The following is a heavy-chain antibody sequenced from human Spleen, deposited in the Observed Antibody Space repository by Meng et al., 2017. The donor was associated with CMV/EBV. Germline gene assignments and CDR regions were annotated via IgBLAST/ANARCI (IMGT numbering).Heavy chain of an antibody. CDR3: ARLETAMINSYFDY. V-gene: IGHV5-51*01. Sequence: GESLKISCKGSGYSFTNYWIAWLRQMPGKGLEWMGIIYHGDSDTRYSPSFQGQVTISADKSISTAYLQWSSLKASDTAMYYCARLETAMINSYFDYWGQGMLVTVSS. CDR2: IYHGDSDT. CDR1: GYSFTNYW. D-gene: IGHD5-18*01. J-gene: IGHJ4*02.